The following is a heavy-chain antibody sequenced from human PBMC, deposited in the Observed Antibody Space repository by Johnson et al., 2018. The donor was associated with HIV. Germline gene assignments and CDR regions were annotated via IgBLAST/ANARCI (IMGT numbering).Heavy chain of an antibody. Sequence: QVQLVESGGGVVQPGRSLRLSCAASGFTFSDYYMNWIRQAPGKGLEWVSYISSSGSTIYYADSVKGRFTISRDNAKNSLYLQMNSLRAEDTALYYCARGAPWSGSDAFDIWGQGTMVTVSS. CDR2: ISSSGSTI. CDR1: GFTFSDYY. D-gene: IGHD3-3*01. CDR3: ARGAPWSGSDAFDI. J-gene: IGHJ3*02. V-gene: IGHV3-11*01.